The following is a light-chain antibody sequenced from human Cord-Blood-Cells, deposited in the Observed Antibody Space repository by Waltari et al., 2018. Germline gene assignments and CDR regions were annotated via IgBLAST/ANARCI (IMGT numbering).Light chain of an antibody. CDR2: AAS. Sequence: DIQMTHSPSSLSASVGDRVTITCRASQNTRSYLNLYQQKPGKAPKLLIYAASSLQSGVPSRFSGSGSGTDFTLTISSLQPEDFATYYCQQSYSTLMYTFGQGTKLEIK. J-gene: IGKJ2*01. V-gene: IGKV1-39*01. CDR1: QNTRSY. CDR3: QQSYSTLMYT.